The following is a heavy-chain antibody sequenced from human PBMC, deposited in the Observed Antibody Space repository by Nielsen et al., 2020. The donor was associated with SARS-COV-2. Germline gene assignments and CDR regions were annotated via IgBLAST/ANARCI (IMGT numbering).Heavy chain of an antibody. CDR2: INWNGGST. Sequence: GESLKISCAASGFTFDDYGMSWVRQAPGKGLEWVSGINWNGGSTGYADSVKGRFTISRDNAKNSLYLQMNSLRAEDTALYYCAKVGSSWQDYYFDYWGQGTLVTVSS. CDR1: GFTFDDYG. CDR3: AKVGSSWQDYYFDY. D-gene: IGHD6-13*01. J-gene: IGHJ4*02. V-gene: IGHV3-20*04.